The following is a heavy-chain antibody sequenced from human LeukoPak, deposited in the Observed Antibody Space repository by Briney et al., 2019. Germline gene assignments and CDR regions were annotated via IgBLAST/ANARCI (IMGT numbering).Heavy chain of an antibody. CDR1: GGSISSYY. D-gene: IGHD4-17*01. J-gene: IGHJ4*02. CDR3: ARAEDYGDSYFDY. V-gene: IGHV4-59*01. Sequence: PSETLSLTCTVSGGSISSYYWSWIRQPPGKGLEWIGYIYYSGSTNYNPSLKSRVTISVDTSKNQFSLKLSSVTAADTAVYYCARAEDYGDSYFDYWGQGTLVTVSS. CDR2: IYYSGST.